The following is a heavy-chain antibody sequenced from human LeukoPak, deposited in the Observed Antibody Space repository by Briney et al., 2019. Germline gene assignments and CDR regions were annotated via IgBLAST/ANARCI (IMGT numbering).Heavy chain of an antibody. D-gene: IGHD6-13*01. CDR1: GFTFSSYG. Sequence: GGSLRLSCAASGFTFSSYGMHWVRQAPGKGLEWVAVIWYDGSNKYYADSVKGRFTISRDNSKNTLSLQMNSLRAEDTGVYYFPTNRMTWAASFAYWGQGTLVTVSS. CDR3: PTNRMTWAASFAY. V-gene: IGHV3-33*01. J-gene: IGHJ4*02. CDR2: IWYDGSNK.